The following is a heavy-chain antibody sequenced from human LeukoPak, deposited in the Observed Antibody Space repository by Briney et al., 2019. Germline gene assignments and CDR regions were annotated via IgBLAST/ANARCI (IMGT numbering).Heavy chain of an antibody. D-gene: IGHD4-11*01. CDR1: GGSMTSYY. J-gene: IGHJ5*02. CDR2: IYTSGST. Sequence: PSETLSLTCTVSGGSMTSYYWSWVRQPAGKGLEWIGRIYTSGSTNYNPSLKSRVAMSVDTSKTQFSRKLSSVAAADTGVYYSAGVNYVGWFDPWGQGALVTVSS. CDR3: AGVNYVGWFDP. V-gene: IGHV4-4*07.